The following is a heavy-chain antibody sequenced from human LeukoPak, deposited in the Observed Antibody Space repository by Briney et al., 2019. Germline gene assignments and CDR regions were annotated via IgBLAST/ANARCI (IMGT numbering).Heavy chain of an antibody. Sequence: ASVKVSCKASGYTFTSYDINWVRQATGQGLEWMGWMNPNSGNTGYAQKFQGRVTITRNTSISTAYMELSSLRSEDTAVYYCARASYSSSSWDYWGQGTLVTVSS. D-gene: IGHD6-6*01. CDR3: ARASYSSSSWDY. CDR1: GYTFTSYD. J-gene: IGHJ4*02. CDR2: MNPNSGNT. V-gene: IGHV1-8*03.